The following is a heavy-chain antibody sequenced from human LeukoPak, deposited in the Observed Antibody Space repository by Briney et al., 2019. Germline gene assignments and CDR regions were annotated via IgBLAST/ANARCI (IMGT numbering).Heavy chain of an antibody. CDR3: ARDWPNYDLDGHDASDI. CDR1: GVSISSSSYH. D-gene: IGHD3-3*01. J-gene: IGHJ3*02. CDR2: MYNSGIT. Sequence: SETLSLTCTVSGVSISSSSYHWSWIRQPAGKGLEWIGRMYNSGITNYNPSLKSRVTRSVDTSKNQLFLKLRSVTAADTAVYFCARDWPNYDLDGHDASDIWGQGTMVTVSS. V-gene: IGHV4-61*02.